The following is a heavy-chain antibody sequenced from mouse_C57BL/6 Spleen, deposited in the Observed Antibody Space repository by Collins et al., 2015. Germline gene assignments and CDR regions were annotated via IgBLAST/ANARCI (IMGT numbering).Heavy chain of an antibody. V-gene: IGHV1-18*01. Sequence: IYNQKFKGKATLTVDKSSSTAYMELRSLTSEDTAVYYCAREGYYDYSWYFDVWGTGTTVTVSS. D-gene: IGHD2-4*01. J-gene: IGHJ1*03. CDR3: AREGYYDYSWYFDV.